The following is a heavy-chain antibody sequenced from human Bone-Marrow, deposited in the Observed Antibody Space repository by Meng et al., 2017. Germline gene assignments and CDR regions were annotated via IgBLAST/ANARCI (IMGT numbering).Heavy chain of an antibody. CDR1: GGSISSSNW. CDR3: ARDPTGGEDHQRV. D-gene: IGHD1-14*01. Sequence: QVLLHESGPGLVKPSGTLSLTCPVSGGSISSSNWWSWVRQPPGKGLEWIGKIYHSGITIYNPSLKSRVTMSVDNSKNQFSLKLNSMTAADTAVYYCARDPTGGEDHQRVWGQGTLVTVSS. V-gene: IGHV4-4*02. J-gene: IGHJ4*02. CDR2: IYHSGIT.